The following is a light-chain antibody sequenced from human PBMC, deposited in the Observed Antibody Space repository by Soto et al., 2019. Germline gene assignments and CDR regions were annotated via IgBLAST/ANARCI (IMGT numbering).Light chain of an antibody. CDR3: QQYGSSSG. V-gene: IGKV3-20*01. CDR2: GAS. CDR1: QSVSSSY. J-gene: IGKJ4*02. Sequence: EIVLTQSPGTLSLSPGERATLSCRASQSVSSSYLAWYQQKPGQAPRLLIYGASSRATAIPDRFSGSGSGTDFTLTISRLEPEDFAVYYCQQYGSSSGFGGGTKVEIK.